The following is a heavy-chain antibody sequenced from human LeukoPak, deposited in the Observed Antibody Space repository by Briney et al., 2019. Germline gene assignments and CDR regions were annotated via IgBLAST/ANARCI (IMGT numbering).Heavy chain of an antibody. CDR2: IYYSGST. V-gene: IGHV4-31*03. Sequence: SETLSLTCTVSGGSISSGGYYWSWIRQHPGKGLEWIGYIYYSGSTYYNPSLKSRVTISVDTSKNQFSLKLSSVTAADTAVHYCARDGWQSNWFDPWGQGTLVTVSS. J-gene: IGHJ5*02. CDR3: ARDGWQSNWFDP. D-gene: IGHD3-10*01. CDR1: GGSISSGGYY.